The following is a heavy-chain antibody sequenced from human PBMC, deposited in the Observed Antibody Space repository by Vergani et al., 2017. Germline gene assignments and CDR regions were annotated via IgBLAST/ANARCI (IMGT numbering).Heavy chain of an antibody. CDR2: INPNSGGT. CDR1: GYTFTGYY. V-gene: IGHV1-2*04. CDR3: AKTYYYGSGSPDFFDY. J-gene: IGHJ4*02. Sequence: QVQLVQSGAEVKKPGASVKVSCKASGYTFTGYYMHWVRQAPGQGLEWMRWINPNSGGTNYAQKFQGWVTMTRDTSISTAYMELSRLRSDDTAVYYCAKTYYYGSGSPDFFDYWGQGTLVTVSS. D-gene: IGHD3-10*01.